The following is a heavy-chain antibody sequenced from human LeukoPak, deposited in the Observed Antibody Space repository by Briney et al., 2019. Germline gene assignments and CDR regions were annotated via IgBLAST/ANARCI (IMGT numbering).Heavy chain of an antibody. CDR2: ISSSGSTI. Sequence: GGSLRLSCAASGFTFSSYSMNWVRQAPGKGLEWVSYISSSGSTIYYTDSVKGRFTISRDNAKNSLYLQMNSLRAEDTAVYYCAKDQWELEMLTFDYWGQGTLVTVSS. D-gene: IGHD1-26*01. V-gene: IGHV3-48*01. CDR3: AKDQWELEMLTFDY. J-gene: IGHJ4*02. CDR1: GFTFSSYS.